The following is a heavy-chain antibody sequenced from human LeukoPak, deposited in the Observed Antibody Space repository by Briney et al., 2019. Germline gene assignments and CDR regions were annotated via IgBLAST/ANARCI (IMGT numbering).Heavy chain of an antibody. CDR2: INHSGST. CDR1: GGSFSGYY. V-gene: IGHV4-34*01. D-gene: IGHD2-21*02. J-gene: IGHJ4*02. Sequence: SETLSLTCAVYGGSFSGYYWSWIRQPPGKGLEWIGEINHSGSTNYNPSLKSRVTISVDTSKNQFSLKPSSVTAADTAVYYCARGSGPCGGDCYPFDYWGQGTLVTVSS. CDR3: ARGSGPCGGDCYPFDY.